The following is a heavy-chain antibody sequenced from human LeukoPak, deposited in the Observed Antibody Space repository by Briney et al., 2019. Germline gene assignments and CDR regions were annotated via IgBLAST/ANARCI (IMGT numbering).Heavy chain of an antibody. CDR3: ARDTSGDRRGSFDY. V-gene: IGHV4-59*01. D-gene: IGHD2-15*01. CDR1: GGPTTSYY. CDR2: IYYSGST. J-gene: IGHJ4*02. Sequence: SETLTLTCTVSGGPTTSYYWSWIRQPPGKGLEWIGYIYYSGSTNYNPSLKSRVTISVDTSKNQFSLKLSSLTAADTAVYYCARDTSGDRRGSFDYWGQGTLVTVSS.